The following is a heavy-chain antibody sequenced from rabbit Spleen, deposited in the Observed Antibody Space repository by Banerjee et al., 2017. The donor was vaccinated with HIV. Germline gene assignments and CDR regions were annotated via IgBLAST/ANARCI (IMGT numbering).Heavy chain of an antibody. CDR3: ARDAGTSFSTYGMDL. Sequence: QSLEESGGGLVKPGESLTLTCKASGFSFNSGYDMCWVRQAPGKGLEWIACIYAGSSGNTYSATWAKGRFTISKTSSTTVTLQMTSLTAADTATYFCARDAGTSFSTYGMDLWGQGTLVTVS. CDR2: IYAGSSGNT. J-gene: IGHJ6*01. V-gene: IGHV1S40*01. CDR1: GFSFNSGYD. D-gene: IGHD8-1*01.